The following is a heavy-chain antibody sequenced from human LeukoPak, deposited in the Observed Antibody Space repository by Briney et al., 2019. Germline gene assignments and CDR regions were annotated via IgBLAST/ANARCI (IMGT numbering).Heavy chain of an antibody. J-gene: IGHJ4*02. CDR3: ATSDLGYCSSTSCHRDY. V-gene: IGHV1-24*01. D-gene: IGHD2-2*01. CDR2: FDPEDGET. Sequence: GASVKVSCKVSGYTLTELSMHWVRQAPGKGLEWMGGFDPEDGETIYAQKFQGRVTMTEDTSTDTAYMELSSLRSEDTAVYYCATSDLGYCSSTSCHRDYWGQGTLVTVSS. CDR1: GYTLTELS.